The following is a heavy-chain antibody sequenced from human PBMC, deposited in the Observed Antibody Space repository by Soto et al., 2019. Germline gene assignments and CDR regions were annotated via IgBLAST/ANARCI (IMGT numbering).Heavy chain of an antibody. CDR3: TRDPLPRTPPQLDY. CDR1: GFSVGDDG. J-gene: IGHJ4*02. Sequence: LRLAWTAAGFSVGDDGRCRLRPAPEKGLGWVGFIRSKAYGGTTEYAASVKGRFTISRDDSKSIAYLQMNSLKTEDTAVYYCTRDPLPRTPPQLDYWGQGTLVTVSS. D-gene: IGHD6-13*01. V-gene: IGHV3-49*03. CDR2: IRSKAYGGTT.